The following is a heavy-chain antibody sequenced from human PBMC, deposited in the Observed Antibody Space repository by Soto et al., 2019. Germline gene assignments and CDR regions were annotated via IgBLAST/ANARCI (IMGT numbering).Heavy chain of an antibody. J-gene: IGHJ4*02. CDR3: ASGGAGSGPFTWELPDH. V-gene: IGHV1-45*02. Sequence: QMQLVQSGAEVKNTGSSVTVSCKALGNTFTYRYLHWVRQAPGQALEWMGWITPFSGDVHYAQKFQERVTITRDRSINTAYMQMSSLRSEDTAMYFCASGGAGSGPFTWELPDHWGQGTLVTVSS. CDR2: ITPFSGDV. CDR1: GNTFTYRY. D-gene: IGHD1-26*01.